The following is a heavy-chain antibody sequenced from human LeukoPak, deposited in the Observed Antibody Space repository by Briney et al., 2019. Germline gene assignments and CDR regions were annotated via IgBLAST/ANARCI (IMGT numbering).Heavy chain of an antibody. CDR2: ISAYNGNT. CDR3: AREGALELRYWFDP. Sequence: ASVKVSCKASGYTFASYGISWVRQAPGQGLEWMGWISAYNGNTNYAQKLQGRVTMTTDTSTSTAYMELRSLRSDDTAVYYCAREGALELRYWFDPWGQGTLVTVSS. V-gene: IGHV1-18*01. D-gene: IGHD1-7*01. CDR1: GYTFASYG. J-gene: IGHJ5*02.